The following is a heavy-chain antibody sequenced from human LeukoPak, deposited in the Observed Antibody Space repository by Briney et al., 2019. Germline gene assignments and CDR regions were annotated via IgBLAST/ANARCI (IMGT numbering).Heavy chain of an antibody. J-gene: IGHJ1*01. Sequence: GGSLRLSCTASGFTFSDYSMNWVRQAPGKGLEWLSSISRRSGHVYYARPVKGRFTISRDDARNSLYIQLNSLRAEDTAVYFCVRDLLGSGSTTAYLYHWGQGTLVTVSS. CDR1: GFTFSDYS. V-gene: IGHV3-21*01. CDR2: ISRRSGHV. CDR3: VRDLLGSGSTTAYLYH. D-gene: IGHD3-10*01.